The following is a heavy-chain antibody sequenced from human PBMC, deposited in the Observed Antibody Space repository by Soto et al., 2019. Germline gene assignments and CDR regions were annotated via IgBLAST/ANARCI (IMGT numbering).Heavy chain of an antibody. Sequence: SQTLSLTCAVYGGSFSGYYWRWIRQPPGKGLEWIGEINHSGSTNYNPSLKSRVTISVDTSKNQFSLKLSSVTAADTAVYYCARQSSGWSSWFDPWGQGTLVTVSS. CDR3: ARQSSGWSSWFDP. J-gene: IGHJ5*02. D-gene: IGHD6-19*01. V-gene: IGHV4-34*01. CDR2: INHSGST. CDR1: GGSFSGYY.